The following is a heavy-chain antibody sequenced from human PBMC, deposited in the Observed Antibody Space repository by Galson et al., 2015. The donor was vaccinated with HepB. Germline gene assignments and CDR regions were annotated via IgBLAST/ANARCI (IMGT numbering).Heavy chain of an antibody. V-gene: IGHV3-23*01. CDR2: ISGSGGRT. CDR3: GASGYYGSGSYNGAFDY. D-gene: IGHD3-10*01. Sequence: SLRLSCAASGSTFSRYSMNWVRQAPGKGLEWVSAISGSGGRTFYADSVKGRFTISRDNSKNTLYLQMNNLRADDTAVYYCGASGYYGSGSYNGAFDYWGQGTLVTVSS. J-gene: IGHJ4*02. CDR1: GSTFSRYS.